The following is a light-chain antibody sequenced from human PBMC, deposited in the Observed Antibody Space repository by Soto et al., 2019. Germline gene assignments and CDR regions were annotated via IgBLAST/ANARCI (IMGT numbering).Light chain of an antibody. CDR1: SGHSTYA. J-gene: IGLJ3*02. CDR3: QTWGTGIRV. V-gene: IGLV4-69*01. Sequence: QSVLTQSPSASASLGASVKLTCTLSSGHSTYAIAWHQQQPEKGPRYLMKLNSDGSHNKGDGIPDRFSGSSSGAERYLTISRLQSEDEADYYCQTWGTGIRVFGGGTKLTVL. CDR2: LNSDGSH.